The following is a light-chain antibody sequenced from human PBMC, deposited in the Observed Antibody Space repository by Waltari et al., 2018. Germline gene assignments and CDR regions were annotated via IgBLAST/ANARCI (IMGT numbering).Light chain of an antibody. Sequence: DVQMTQSPSSLSASLGDRVTITCRASQNIRNSLSWYQQIPGKAPKLLIYSSSTLQDGVPSSISGARSGTDFTLTISSLQPEDSATYFCQQSYSTPHSFGPGTRVAIK. CDR3: QQSYSTPHS. CDR1: QNIRNS. V-gene: IGKV1-39*01. CDR2: SSS. J-gene: IGKJ3*01.